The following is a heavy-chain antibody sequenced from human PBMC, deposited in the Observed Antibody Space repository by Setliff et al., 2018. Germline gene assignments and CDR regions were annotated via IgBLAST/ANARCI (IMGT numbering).Heavy chain of an antibody. V-gene: IGHV4-61*09. CDR2: IYTSWST. CDR1: GDSISSRPFY. Sequence: LSLTCTVSGDSISSRPFYWGWFRQPAGKELEWIGQIYTSWSTIYNPSLKSRVTILLDTSKNQFSLTLTSVTAADTAVYYCARMTGFQYIDVWGKGTTVTVSS. J-gene: IGHJ6*03. CDR3: ARMTGFQYIDV. D-gene: IGHD3-3*01.